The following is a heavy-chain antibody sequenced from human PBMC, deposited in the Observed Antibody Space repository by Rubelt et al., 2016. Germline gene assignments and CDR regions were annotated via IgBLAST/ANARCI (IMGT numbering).Heavy chain of an antibody. CDR2: IYSGGVT. J-gene: IGHJ4*02. CDR1: GFSVSSSF. V-gene: IGHV3-53*01. D-gene: IGHD5-18*01. CDR3: AKSRPLRGYSYGFDY. Sequence: QPGGSLRLSCAASGFSVSSSFMTWVRQAPGKGLEWVALIYSGGVTYYADSVKGRFTISRDNSKNTLYLQMNSLRAEDTAVYYCAKSRPLRGYSYGFDYWGLGTLVTVSS.